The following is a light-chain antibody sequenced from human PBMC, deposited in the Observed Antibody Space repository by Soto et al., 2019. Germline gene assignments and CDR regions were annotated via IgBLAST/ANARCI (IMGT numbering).Light chain of an antibody. CDR1: QSVSSY. CDR2: DAS. CDR3: QQRSNWWT. J-gene: IGKJ1*01. V-gene: IGKV3-11*01. Sequence: EIVLTQPPATLSLSPGERATLSCRASQSVSSYLAWYQQKPGQAPRLLIYDASNRATGIPARFSGSGSGTDFTLTISSLEPEDFAVYYCQQRSNWWTFGQGTKV.